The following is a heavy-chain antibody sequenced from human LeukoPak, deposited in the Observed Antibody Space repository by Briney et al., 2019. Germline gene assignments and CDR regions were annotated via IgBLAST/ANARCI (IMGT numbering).Heavy chain of an antibody. D-gene: IGHD3-9*01. Sequence: PGGSLRLSCSASGFTFSSYAMHWVRQAPGKGLEYVSAISSNGGSTYYADSVKGRFTISRDNSKNTLYLQMSSLRAEDTAVYYCARHVFRVNRRPYYDILTGYYTGWFDPWGQGTLVTVSS. CDR3: ARHVFRVNRRPYYDILTGYYTGWFDP. V-gene: IGHV3-64D*06. CDR1: GFTFSSYA. CDR2: ISSNGGST. J-gene: IGHJ5*02.